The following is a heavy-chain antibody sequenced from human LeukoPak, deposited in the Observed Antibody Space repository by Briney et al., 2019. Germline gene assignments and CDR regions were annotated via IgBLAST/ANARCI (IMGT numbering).Heavy chain of an antibody. V-gene: IGHV4-59*12. CDR3: ARGGKSSGYYNYFDY. D-gene: IGHD3-3*01. CDR2: IYYSGST. J-gene: IGHJ4*02. CDR1: GGSISSYY. Sequence: SETLSLTCTVSGGSISSYYWSWIRQPPGKGLEWIGYIYYSGSTNYNPSLKSRVTISVDTSKNQFSLKLSSVTAADTAVYYCARGGKSSGYYNYFDYWGQGTLVTVSS.